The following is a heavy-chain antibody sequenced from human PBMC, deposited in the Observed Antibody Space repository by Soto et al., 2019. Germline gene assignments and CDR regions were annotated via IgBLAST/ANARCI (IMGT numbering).Heavy chain of an antibody. V-gene: IGHV4-61*01. Sequence: QVQLQESGPGLVKPSETLSLTCAVSGGSISSDNYYWSWIRQPPGKGLEWIGYIFYNGNTNYNPSLKSRVTISLDTSKKQFSLKLISVTAADSAVYFCARDNPFLHWGQGTLVTVSS. D-gene: IGHD2-21*01. CDR1: GGSISSDNYY. CDR2: IFYNGNT. CDR3: ARDNPFLH. J-gene: IGHJ4*02.